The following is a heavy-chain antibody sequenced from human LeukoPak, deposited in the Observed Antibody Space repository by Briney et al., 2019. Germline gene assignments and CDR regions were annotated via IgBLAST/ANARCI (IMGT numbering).Heavy chain of an antibody. Sequence: GGSLRLSCAASGFTFSDYYMSWIRQAPEKGREWVSYIRSSGSTIYYADSVKGRFPISRDNAKNSLYLQMNSLRAEDTAVYYCARSPLSPWAAAATYFDYWGQGTLVTVSS. D-gene: IGHD6-13*01. V-gene: IGHV3-11*01. CDR3: ARSPLSPWAAAATYFDY. CDR2: IRSSGSTI. J-gene: IGHJ4*02. CDR1: GFTFSDYY.